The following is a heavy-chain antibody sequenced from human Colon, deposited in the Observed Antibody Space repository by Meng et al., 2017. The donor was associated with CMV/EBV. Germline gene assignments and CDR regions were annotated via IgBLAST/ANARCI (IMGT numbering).Heavy chain of an antibody. D-gene: IGHD3-22*01. J-gene: IGHJ4*02. Sequence: GESLKISCEGSGYQFTKYWLGWVRQAPGKGLEWLGIIYHGDSDSSYSPSFRGEITFSADRSLNPAYLHWNSLKTSDSAIYYCARHFNYYDSSRCYVAIDFWGPGTLVTVSS. CDR2: IYHGDSDS. V-gene: IGHV5-51*01. CDR1: GYQFTKYW. CDR3: ARHFNYYDSSRCYVAIDF.